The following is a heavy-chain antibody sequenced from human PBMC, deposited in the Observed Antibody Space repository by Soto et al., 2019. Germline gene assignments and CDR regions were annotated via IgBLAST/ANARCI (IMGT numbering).Heavy chain of an antibody. CDR1: GGSISSYY. V-gene: IGHV4-59*01. CDR2: IYYSGST. J-gene: IGHJ4*02. CDR3: ARGRVGITLDS. D-gene: IGHD1-20*01. Sequence: SETLSLTSTVSGGSISSYYWSWIRQPPGKGLEWIGYIYYSGSTNYNPSLKSRVTISVDTSKNQFSLKLSSVTAADTAVYYCARGRVGITLDSWGRGTLVTVS.